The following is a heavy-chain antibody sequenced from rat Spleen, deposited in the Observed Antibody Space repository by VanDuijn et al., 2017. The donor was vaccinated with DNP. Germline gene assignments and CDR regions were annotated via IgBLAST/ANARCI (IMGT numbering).Heavy chain of an antibody. CDR2: ITTSGDST. V-gene: IGHV5-31*01. CDR1: GFTFNKYW. Sequence: EVQLVESGGDLVQPGRFLKVSCVVSGFTFNKYWMTWIRQVPGKGLEWVASITTSGDSTYSPDSVKGRFTISRDNAKNTLYLQMDSLRSEDTATYYCARRGYYGSYWYFDFWGQGVMVTVSS. D-gene: IGHD1-3*01. J-gene: IGHJ2*01. CDR3: ARRGYYGSYWYFDF.